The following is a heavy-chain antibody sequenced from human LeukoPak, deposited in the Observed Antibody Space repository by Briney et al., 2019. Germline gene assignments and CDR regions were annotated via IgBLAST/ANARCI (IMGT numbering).Heavy chain of an antibody. CDR1: GYTFNNYA. J-gene: IGHJ5*02. CDR3: AREGHTSSRGWFVP. D-gene: IGHD6-19*01. CDR2: IIPILGTP. Sequence: SAKVSCRASGYTFNNYAISWLRQAPGQGLEWMGGIIPILGTPNYAQKFQGRVTITADESTSTTHMELRSLRSDDAAVYYCAREGHTSSRGWFVPWGQGTLVTVSS. V-gene: IGHV1-69*13.